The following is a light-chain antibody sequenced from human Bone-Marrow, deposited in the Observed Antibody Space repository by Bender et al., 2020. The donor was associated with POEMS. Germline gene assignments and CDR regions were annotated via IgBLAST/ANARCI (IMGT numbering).Light chain of an antibody. CDR2: EVT. CDR3: ASYTTSRTAA. Sequence: QSALTQPASVSGSPGQSITISCTGTSSDVGSYNLVSWYQQYPGKAPKLMIYEVTKRPSGVSNRFSGSKSGNTASLTIAGLQAEDEADYYCASYTTSRTAAFGGGTKVTVL. CDR1: SSDVGSYNL. J-gene: IGLJ2*01. V-gene: IGLV2-14*02.